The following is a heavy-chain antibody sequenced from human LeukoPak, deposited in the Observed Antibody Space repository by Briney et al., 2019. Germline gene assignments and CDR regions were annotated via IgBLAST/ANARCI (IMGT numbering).Heavy chain of an antibody. Sequence: ASVKVSCKASGYTFTTYVISWVRQAPGQGLEWMGWINTYNGNTNYAQNLQGRVTMTTDTSTSTAYIELRSLKSDDTAVYYCARRMDYGGNPRPFDYWGQGTLVTVSS. CDR3: ARRMDYGGNPRPFDY. D-gene: IGHD4-23*01. CDR2: INTYNGNT. V-gene: IGHV1-18*01. CDR1: GYTFTTYV. J-gene: IGHJ4*02.